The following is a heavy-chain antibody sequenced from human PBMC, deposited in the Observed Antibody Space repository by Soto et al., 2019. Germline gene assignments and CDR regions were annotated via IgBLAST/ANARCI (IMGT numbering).Heavy chain of an antibody. CDR2: IIPIFGTA. V-gene: IGHV1-69*13. J-gene: IGHJ6*02. D-gene: IGHD3-22*01. CDR3: AGGAERKQYYYDRRDSYYYGMDV. CDR1: GGTFSSYA. Sequence: SVKVSCKASGGTFSSYAISWVRQAPGQGLEWMGGIIPIFGTANYAQKFQGRVTITADESTSTAYMELSSLRSEDTAVYYCAGGAERKQYYYDRRDSYYYGMDVWGQGTTVTVSS.